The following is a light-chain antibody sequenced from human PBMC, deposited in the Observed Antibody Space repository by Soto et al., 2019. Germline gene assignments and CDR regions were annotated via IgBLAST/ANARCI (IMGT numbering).Light chain of an antibody. CDR1: QAISKY. CDR3: QQYNNLPYT. V-gene: IGKV1-33*01. J-gene: IGKJ2*01. Sequence: DIQMTQSPSSLSASLGDRVTITCQASQAISKYLHWYHQRPGKAPILVIYDASNLEAGAPSRFSGGGSGTSFTLAISSLQPEDIGTYFCQQYNNLPYTFGQGRKRDI. CDR2: DAS.